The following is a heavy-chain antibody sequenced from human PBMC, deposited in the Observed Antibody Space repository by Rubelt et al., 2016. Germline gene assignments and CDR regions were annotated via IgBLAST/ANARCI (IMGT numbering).Heavy chain of an antibody. D-gene: IGHD3-22*01. CDR1: GGSFSGYY. CDR2: IYTSGST. J-gene: IGHJ4*01. CDR3: ARAVYDSSGFRFDY. Sequence: QVQLQQWGAGLLKPSETLSLTCAVYGGSFSGYYWSWIRQPAGKGLEWIGRIYTSGSTNYNPSLKSLVSRSVDTSKNQFSLKLSSVTAADTAVYYCARAVYDSSGFRFDYWGHGTLVTVSS. V-gene: IGHV4-59*10.